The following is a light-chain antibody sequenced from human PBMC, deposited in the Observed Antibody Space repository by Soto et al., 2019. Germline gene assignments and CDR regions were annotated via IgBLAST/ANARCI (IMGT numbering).Light chain of an antibody. J-gene: IGLJ1*01. Sequence: QSVLTQPPSASRSPGQSVTISCTGTSSDVGGYNYVSWYQQHPGKAPKLMIYEVSKRPSGVPDRLSGSKSGNTASLTVSGLQAEDEADYYCSSYAGSNIYVFGTGTKLTVL. CDR3: SSYAGSNIYV. V-gene: IGLV2-8*02. CDR2: EVS. CDR1: SSDVGGYNY.